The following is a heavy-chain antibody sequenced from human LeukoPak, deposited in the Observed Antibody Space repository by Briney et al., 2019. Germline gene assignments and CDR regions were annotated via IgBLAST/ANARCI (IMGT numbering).Heavy chain of an antibody. Sequence: ASVKVSCKASGYTFTGYYMHWVRQAPGQGREWMGRINPNSGGTNYAQKFQGRVTMTRDTSISTAYMELRSLRSDDTAVYCCARGISPTSGWIYWGQGTLVTVSS. D-gene: IGHD6-19*01. CDR1: GYTFTGYY. CDR2: INPNSGGT. V-gene: IGHV1-2*06. CDR3: ARGISPTSGWIY. J-gene: IGHJ4*02.